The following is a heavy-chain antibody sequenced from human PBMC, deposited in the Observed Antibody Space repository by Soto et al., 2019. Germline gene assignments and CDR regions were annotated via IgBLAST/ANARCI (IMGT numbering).Heavy chain of an antibody. J-gene: IGHJ4*02. V-gene: IGHV4-59*08. CDR2: IYYSGST. Sequence: SETLSLTCTVSGGSISSYYWSWIRQPPGKGLEWIGYIYYSGSTNYNPSLKSRVTISVDTSKNQFSLKLSSVTAADTAVYYCARTQAVTHDYWGQGTLVTVSS. CDR1: GGSISSYY. CDR3: ARTQAVTHDY. D-gene: IGHD4-17*01.